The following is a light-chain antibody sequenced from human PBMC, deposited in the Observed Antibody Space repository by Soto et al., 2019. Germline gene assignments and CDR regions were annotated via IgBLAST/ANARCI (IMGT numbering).Light chain of an antibody. J-gene: IGLJ2*01. V-gene: IGLV2-14*01. CDR1: SSDVGGYNY. CDR3: SSYTSSTTLMV. Sequence: QSALTQPASLSGSPGQSITISCTGTSSDVGGYNYVSWYQQHPGKAPKVMIYDVSNRPSGVSNRFSVSKSGNTASLTISGLQAEDEADYYCSSYTSSTTLMVFGGGTKLTVL. CDR2: DVS.